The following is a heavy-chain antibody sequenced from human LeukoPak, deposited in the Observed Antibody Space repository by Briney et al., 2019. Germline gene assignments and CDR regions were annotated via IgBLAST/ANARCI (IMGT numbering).Heavy chain of an antibody. D-gene: IGHD3-10*01. J-gene: IGHJ4*02. V-gene: IGHV3-23*01. CDR1: GFTFSIYA. Sequence: GGSLRLSCAASGFTFSIYAMTWVRQAPGKGLEWVSVISSGGGSTYYGDSVKGRFTVSRDNSKNMVFLQMNSLRVDDTAVYYCAKDIVIMVRGFDYWGQGTLVTVSS. CDR3: AKDIVIMVRGFDY. CDR2: ISSGGGST.